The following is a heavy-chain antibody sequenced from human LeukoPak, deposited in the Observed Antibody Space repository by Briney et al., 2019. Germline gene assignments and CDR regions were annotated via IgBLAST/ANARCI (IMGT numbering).Heavy chain of an antibody. D-gene: IGHD6-13*01. J-gene: IGHJ4*02. CDR2: ISSSSSYI. V-gene: IGHV3-21*01. CDR1: GFTFSHYG. CDR3: ARDEVAAAGTLDY. Sequence: GGSLRLSCAASGFTFSHYGMNWVRQAPGKGLEWVSSISSSSSYIYYADSVKGRFTISRDNAKNSLYLQMNSLRAEDTAVYYCARDEVAAAGTLDYWGQGTLVTVSS.